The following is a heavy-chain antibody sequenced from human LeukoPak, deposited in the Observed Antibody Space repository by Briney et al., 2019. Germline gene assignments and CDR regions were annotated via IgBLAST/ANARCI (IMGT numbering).Heavy chain of an antibody. D-gene: IGHD2-15*01. Sequence: SETLSLTCTVSGGSISSYYWSWIRQPPGKGLEWIGYIYYSGSTNYNPSLKSRVTISVDTSKNQFSLKLSSVTAADTAVYYCARTPIDIVVVVAATQFHYYYYMDVWGKGTTVTISS. CDR1: GGSISSYY. J-gene: IGHJ6*03. CDR3: ARTPIDIVVVVAATQFHYYYYMDV. V-gene: IGHV4-59*01. CDR2: IYYSGST.